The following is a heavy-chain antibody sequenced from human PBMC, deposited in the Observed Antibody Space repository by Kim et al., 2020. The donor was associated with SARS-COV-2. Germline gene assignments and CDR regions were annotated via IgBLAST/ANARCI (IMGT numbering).Heavy chain of an antibody. CDR1: GFTFSGYA. V-gene: IGHV3-23*01. Sequence: GGSLRLSCAASGFTFSGYAMTWVRQAPGKGLEWVSSITGDGSAKMNADSVKGRVTISRDNSKNTGFLQMNSLRAEDTAVYYCARGDGRGGLVDIWGQGTMVTVSS. CDR3: ARGDGRGGLVDI. D-gene: IGHD2-15*01. J-gene: IGHJ3*02. CDR2: ITGDGSAK.